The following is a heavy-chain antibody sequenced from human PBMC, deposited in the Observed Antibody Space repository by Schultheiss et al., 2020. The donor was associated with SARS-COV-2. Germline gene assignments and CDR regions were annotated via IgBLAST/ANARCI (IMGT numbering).Heavy chain of an antibody. CDR1: GFTFSSYW. Sequence: GESLKISCAASGFTFSSYWMSWVRQAPGKGLEWVANIKQDGSEKYYVDSVKGRFTISRDNAKNSLYLQMNSLRAEDTAVYYCTTELVTMVQGALGYFDYWGQGTLVTVSS. CDR3: TTELVTMVQGALGYFDY. J-gene: IGHJ4*02. D-gene: IGHD3-10*01. CDR2: IKQDGSEK. V-gene: IGHV3-7*01.